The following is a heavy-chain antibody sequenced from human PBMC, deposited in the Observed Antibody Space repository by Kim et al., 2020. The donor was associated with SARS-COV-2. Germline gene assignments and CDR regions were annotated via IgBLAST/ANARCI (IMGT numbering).Heavy chain of an antibody. CDR2: IDPSDSYT. Sequence: GESLKISCKGSGYSFTSYWITWVRQMPGKGLEWMGTIDPSDSYTNYSPSFQGHVTISADKSITTAFLQWSSLKASDTAMYYCTRRNGGNRGADYWGQGTL. J-gene: IGHJ4*02. D-gene: IGHD2-15*01. CDR3: TRRNGGNRGADY. CDR1: GYSFTSYW. V-gene: IGHV5-10-1*01.